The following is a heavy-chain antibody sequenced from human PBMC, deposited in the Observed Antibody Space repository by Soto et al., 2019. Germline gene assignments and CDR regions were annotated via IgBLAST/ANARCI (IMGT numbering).Heavy chain of an antibody. D-gene: IGHD3-3*01. J-gene: IGHJ4*02. CDR2: LSYDGNHN. V-gene: IGHV3-30*18. CDR1: GFTFSNSA. Sequence: QVQLVESGGGVVQPGRSLRLSCAASGFTFSNSAMHWVRQTPDKGLEWVAFLSYDGNHNYYADSVKGRFSISRDNSKNTLYLQMNSLRVEDTAVYYCAKDRSTVFGVVTYYFDYWGQGTLVTVSS. CDR3: AKDRSTVFGVVTYYFDY.